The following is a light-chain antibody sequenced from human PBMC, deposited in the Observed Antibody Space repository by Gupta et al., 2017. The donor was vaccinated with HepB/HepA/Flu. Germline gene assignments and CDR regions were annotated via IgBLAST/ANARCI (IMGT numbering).Light chain of an antibody. J-gene: IGLJ2*01. V-gene: IGLV1-51*01. CDR1: TSNIWNNY. CDR2: DNN. Sequence: QPVLTHPPSQSSAPGQKVTIPYSGSTSNIWNNYVSWYQQFPGTAPKLLISDNNKRPSGIPDRFSGSKSGTSATLGITGLQTGDEANYYCGTWDSSLSAVVFGGGTKLTVL. CDR3: GTWDSSLSAVV.